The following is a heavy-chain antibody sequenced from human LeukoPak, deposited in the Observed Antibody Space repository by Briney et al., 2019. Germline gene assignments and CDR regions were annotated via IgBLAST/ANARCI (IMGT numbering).Heavy chain of an antibody. CDR2: ISSDGSNR. Sequence: GGSLRLSCTASGLTFRNYAMQWVRQAPGKGLEWVTVISSDGSNRFYTDSVKGRFTISRDNSMNTLYPQMNSLNTEDTAVYYCASAAATMTNLRLVDYWGQGTLVTVSS. CDR3: ASAAATMTNLRLVDY. J-gene: IGHJ4*02. CDR1: GLTFRNYA. D-gene: IGHD4-17*01. V-gene: IGHV3-30-3*01.